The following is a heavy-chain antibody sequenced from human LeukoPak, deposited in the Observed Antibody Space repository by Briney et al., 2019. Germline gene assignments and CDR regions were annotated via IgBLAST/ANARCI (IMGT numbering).Heavy chain of an antibody. Sequence: PSQTLSLTCTVSGGSISSYYWGWIRQPSGKGPEWIGYIYYSGSTNYNPSLKSRVTISVDTSKNQFSLKLSSVTAADTAVYYCARDGDRYCSGGSCYAGYFLHWGQDTLVTVSS. V-gene: IGHV4-59*01. CDR1: GGSISSYY. CDR2: IYYSGST. CDR3: ARDGDRYCSGGSCYAGYFLH. J-gene: IGHJ1*01. D-gene: IGHD2-15*01.